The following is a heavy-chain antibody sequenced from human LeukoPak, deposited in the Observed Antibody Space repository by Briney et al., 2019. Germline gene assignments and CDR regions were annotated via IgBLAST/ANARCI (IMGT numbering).Heavy chain of an antibody. D-gene: IGHD1-26*01. CDR1: GGSISSHY. Sequence: SETLSLTCTVSGGSISSHYWSWIRQPPGKGLEWIGYIYYSGSTNYNPSLKSRVTISVDTSKNQFSLKLSAVTAADTGGYYFGRGGASWFDLWGRGTLVTVS. CDR2: IYYSGST. CDR3: GRGGASWFDL. V-gene: IGHV4-59*11. J-gene: IGHJ2*01.